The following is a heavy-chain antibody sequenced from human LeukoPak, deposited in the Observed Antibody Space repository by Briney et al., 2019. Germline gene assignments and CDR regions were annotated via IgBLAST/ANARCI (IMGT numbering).Heavy chain of an antibody. V-gene: IGHV4-30-4*08. CDR1: GGSISSGDYY. J-gene: IGHJ4*02. D-gene: IGHD4-17*01. Sequence: SETLSLTCTVSGGSISSGDYYWSWIRQPPGKGLEWIGYIYYSGSTYYNPSLKSRVTISVDTSKNQFSLKLNSMTAADTAVYYCARGTAVTFDYWGQGTLVTVSS. CDR2: IYYSGST. CDR3: ARGTAVTFDY.